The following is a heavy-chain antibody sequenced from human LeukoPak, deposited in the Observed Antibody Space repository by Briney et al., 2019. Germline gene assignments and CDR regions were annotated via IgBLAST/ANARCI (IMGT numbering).Heavy chain of an antibody. D-gene: IGHD3-16*02. J-gene: IGHJ4*02. CDR1: GFTFSSYA. CDR3: AKGLRLGELSSGFDY. Sequence: TGGSLRLSCAASGFTFSSYAMSWVRQAPGKGLEWVSAISGSGGSTYHADSVKGRFTISRDNSRNTLYLQMNSLRAEDTAVYYCAKGLRLGELSSGFDYWGQGTLVTVSS. CDR2: ISGSGGST. V-gene: IGHV3-23*01.